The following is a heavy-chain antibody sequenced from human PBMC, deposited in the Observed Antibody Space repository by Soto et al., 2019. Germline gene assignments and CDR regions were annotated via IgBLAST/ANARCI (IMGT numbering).Heavy chain of an antibody. D-gene: IGHD1-7*01. CDR3: ARGITGTTFGLYYYGMDV. J-gene: IGHJ6*02. CDR2: ISAYNGNT. Sequence: ASVKVSCKASGYTFTSYGISWVRQAPGQGLEWMGWISAYNGNTNHAQKLQGRVTMTTDTSTSTAYMELRSLRSDDTAVYYCARGITGTTFGLYYYGMDVWGQGTTVTVSS. V-gene: IGHV1-18*04. CDR1: GYTFTSYG.